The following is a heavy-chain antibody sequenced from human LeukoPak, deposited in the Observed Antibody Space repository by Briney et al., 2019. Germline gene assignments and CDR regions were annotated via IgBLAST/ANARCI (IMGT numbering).Heavy chain of an antibody. CDR1: GFTLSDHY. D-gene: IGHD2-15*01. V-gene: IGHV3-72*01. CDR3: ARQGYCSGGSCRGQFYFDY. J-gene: IGHJ4*02. Sequence: PGGSLRLSCAASGFTLSDHYMDWVRQAPGKGLEWVGRIRNKANSSTTEYAAPVKGRFTVSRDDSKSLLYLQMNSLKTEDTAVYYCARQGYCSGGSCRGQFYFDYWGQGTLVTVSS. CDR2: IRNKANSSTT.